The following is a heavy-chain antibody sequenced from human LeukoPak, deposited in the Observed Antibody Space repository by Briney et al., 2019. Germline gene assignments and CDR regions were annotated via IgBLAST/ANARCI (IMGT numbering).Heavy chain of an antibody. CDR3: ARVRSGSYYYDY. CDR2: IYSSGIT. CDR1: GGSIGSYY. J-gene: IGHJ4*02. D-gene: IGHD1-26*01. Sequence: SETLSLTCSVSGGSIGSYYWSWIRQPAGKGLEWIGRIYSSGITNYNPSLKSRVTMSVDTSKNQFSLKLNSVTAADTAFYYCARVRSGSYYYDYWGQGTLVTVSS. V-gene: IGHV4-4*07.